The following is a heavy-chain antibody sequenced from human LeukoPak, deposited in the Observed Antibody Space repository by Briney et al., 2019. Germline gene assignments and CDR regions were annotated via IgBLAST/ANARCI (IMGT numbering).Heavy chain of an antibody. CDR3: ARGRGPFGPVAFDI. D-gene: IGHD3-16*01. J-gene: IGHJ3*02. V-gene: IGHV3-21*01. Sequence: GRSLRLSCAASGFTFSSYSMNWVRQAPGKGLEWVSSISSSSSYIYYADSVKGRFTISRDNAKNSLYLQMNSLRAEDTAVYYCARGRGPFGPVAFDIWGQGTMVTVSS. CDR2: ISSSSSYI. CDR1: GFTFSSYS.